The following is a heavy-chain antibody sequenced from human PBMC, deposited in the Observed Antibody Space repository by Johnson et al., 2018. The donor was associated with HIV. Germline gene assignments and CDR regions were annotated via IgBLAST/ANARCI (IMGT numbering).Heavy chain of an antibody. V-gene: IGHV3-64*01. J-gene: IGHJ3*02. CDR2: ISSNGDST. Sequence: VQLVESGGGVVQPGRSLRLSCAASGFTFSNYPMHWVRQAPGKGLEYVSAISSNGDSTYYANSVKGRFTISRDNSKNTLYLQMGSLRTEDMAVYYCATGGSRYTYDNDDAHLLHAFDIWGQGTMVTVSS. CDR1: GFTFSNYP. CDR3: ATGGSRYTYDNDDAHLLHAFDI. D-gene: IGHD3-22*01.